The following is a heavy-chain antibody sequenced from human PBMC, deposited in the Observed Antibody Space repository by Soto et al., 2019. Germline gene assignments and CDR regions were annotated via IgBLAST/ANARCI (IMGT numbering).Heavy chain of an antibody. J-gene: IGHJ4*02. CDR1: GGSISSNY. D-gene: IGHD6-13*01. V-gene: IGHV4-59*01. CDR2: VYNSGST. Sequence: SETLSLTCPVSGGSISSNYWTWIRQPPGKGLEWIGYVYNSGSTNYNPSLQRRVTISEDTSKSQFSLKVNSMTAADTAVYYCARYRREAVAGYTLDNWGQGILVTV. CDR3: ARYRREAVAGYTLDN.